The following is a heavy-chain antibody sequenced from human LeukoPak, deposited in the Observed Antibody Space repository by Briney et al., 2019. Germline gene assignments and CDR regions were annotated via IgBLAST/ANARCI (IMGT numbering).Heavy chain of an antibody. CDR1: GYTFTGYY. J-gene: IGHJ4*02. Sequence: ASVKVSCKASGYTFTGYYMHWVRQAPGQGLEWMGWINPNSGGTNYAQKFQGRVTMTRDTSISTAYMELSRLRSDDTAVYYCARDQGGSKFGELSVADYWGQGTLVTVSS. CDR2: INPNSGGT. D-gene: IGHD3-10*02. V-gene: IGHV1-2*02. CDR3: ARDQGGSKFGELSVADY.